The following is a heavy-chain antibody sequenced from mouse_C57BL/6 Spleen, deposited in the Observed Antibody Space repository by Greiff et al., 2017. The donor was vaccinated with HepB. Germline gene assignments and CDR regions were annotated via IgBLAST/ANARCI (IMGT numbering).Heavy chain of an antibody. CDR3: ARHEEDGYDPYYFDY. D-gene: IGHD2-2*01. CDR2: FYPGSGSI. V-gene: IGHV1-62-2*01. J-gene: IGHJ2*01. CDR1: GYTFTEYT. Sequence: QVQLKESGAELVKPGASVKLSCKASGYTFTEYTIHWVKQRSGQGLEWIGWFYPGSGSIKYNEKFKDKATLTADKSSSTVYMELSRLTSEDSAVYFCARHEEDGYDPYYFDYWGQGTTLTVSS.